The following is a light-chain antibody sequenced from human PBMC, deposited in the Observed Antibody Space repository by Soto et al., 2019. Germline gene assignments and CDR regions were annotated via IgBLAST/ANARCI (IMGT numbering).Light chain of an antibody. CDR3: QQYGSSTLT. CDR2: AAS. V-gene: IGKV3-20*01. Sequence: EIVLTQSPGTLSLSPGERATLSCRASQSVSSNYLAWYQQKPGQAPRLLIYAASSRATGIPDRFSGSGSGTDFTLTISRLEPEDVALYYCQQYGSSTLTFGGGTKVDIK. J-gene: IGKJ4*01. CDR1: QSVSSNY.